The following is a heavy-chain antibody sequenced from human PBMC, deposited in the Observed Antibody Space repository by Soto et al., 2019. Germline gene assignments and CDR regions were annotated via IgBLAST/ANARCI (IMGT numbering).Heavy chain of an antibody. CDR2: INVYHGNT. J-gene: IGHJ4*02. CDR3: ARDGVAVTTGISGY. Sequence: QVQLVQSGAEVKKTGASVKVSCKASGYTFTSYAISWVRQAPGQGLEWLGWINVYHGNTKYAQKFQGRVTMTTETSTSTVYMELRSLTSDDTAVYYCARDGVAVTTGISGYWGQGTLVTVSS. D-gene: IGHD4-4*01. V-gene: IGHV1-18*01. CDR1: GYTFTSYA.